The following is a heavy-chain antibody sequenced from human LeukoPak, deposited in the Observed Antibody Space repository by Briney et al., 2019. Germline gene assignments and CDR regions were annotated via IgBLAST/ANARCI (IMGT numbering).Heavy chain of an antibody. CDR3: AKGERYYDSSGYLPNYYFDY. CDR2: ISYDGSNK. Sequence: PGRSLRLSCAASGFTFSSYGMHWVRQAPGKGLEWVAVISYDGSNKYYADSVKGRFTISRDNSKNTLYLQMNGLRAEDTAVYYCAKGERYYDSSGYLPNYYFDYWGQGTLVTVSS. V-gene: IGHV3-30*18. J-gene: IGHJ4*02. CDR1: GFTFSSYG. D-gene: IGHD3-22*01.